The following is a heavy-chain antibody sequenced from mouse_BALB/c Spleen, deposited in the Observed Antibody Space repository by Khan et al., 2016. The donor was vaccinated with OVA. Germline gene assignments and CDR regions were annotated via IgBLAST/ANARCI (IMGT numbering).Heavy chain of an antibody. Sequence: QVQLKESGPGLLQPSQSLSITCTVSGFSLNTYSIHWVRQSPGKGLEWLGVIWSAGSTDYNAAFMSRLSINKDNSKSQVFFKMNSLQRNDTAIYYWARRGDDYGRGAWFVYWGQGTLVTVSA. CDR1: GFSLNTYS. D-gene: IGHD2-4*01. V-gene: IGHV2-2*02. J-gene: IGHJ3*01. CDR3: ARRGDDYGRGAWFVY. CDR2: IWSAGST.